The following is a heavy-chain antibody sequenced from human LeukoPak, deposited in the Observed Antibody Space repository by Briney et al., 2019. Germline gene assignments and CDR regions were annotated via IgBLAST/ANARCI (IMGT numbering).Heavy chain of an antibody. V-gene: IGHV4-4*07. CDR1: GGSINNYY. Sequence: PSETLSLTCTVSGGSINNYYWSWIRQPAGKGLEWIGRIYSSGSTKYNPSLKSRVTMSVDTSKNQFSLKLSSVTAADTAVYYCARATRDPVRGVISWFDPWGQGTLVTVSS. CDR2: IYSSGST. CDR3: ARATRDPVRGVISWFDP. J-gene: IGHJ5*02. D-gene: IGHD3-10*01.